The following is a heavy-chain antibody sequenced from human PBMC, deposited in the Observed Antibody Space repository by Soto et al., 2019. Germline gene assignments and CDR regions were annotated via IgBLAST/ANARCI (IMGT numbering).Heavy chain of an antibody. CDR2: IIPIFGTA. CDR1: GGTFSSYA. D-gene: IGHD3-10*01. CDR3: ARRRLLWFGELGYYYGMDV. J-gene: IGHJ6*02. V-gene: IGHV1-69*13. Sequence: SVKVSCKASGGTFSSYAISWVRQAPGQGLEWMGGIIPIFGTANYAQKFQGRVTINADESTSTAYMELSSLRSEDTAVYYCARRRLLWFGELGYYYGMDVWGQGTTVTVSS.